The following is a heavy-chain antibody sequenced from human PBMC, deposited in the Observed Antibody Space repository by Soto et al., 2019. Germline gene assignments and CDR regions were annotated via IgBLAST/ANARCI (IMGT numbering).Heavy chain of an antibody. J-gene: IGHJ4*02. D-gene: IGHD6-6*01. CDR3: ARDGREYSASSENVDD. CDR2: IQQDGGEK. V-gene: IGHV3-7*03. Sequence: GSLRLSCVASGCTFYDYWMNWVRPAPGKGLEWVANIQQDGGEKYYVDSVKGRFTISRDNAKNSLYLQMNSLRAEDSAVYYCARDGREYSASSENVDDWGQESPAPVS. CDR1: GCTFYDYW.